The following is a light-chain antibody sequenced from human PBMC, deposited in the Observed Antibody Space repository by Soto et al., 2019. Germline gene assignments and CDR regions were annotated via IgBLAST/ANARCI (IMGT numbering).Light chain of an antibody. CDR1: QSVLYSPNNKNF. Sequence: DIVMTQSPDSLAVSLGERATINCKSSQSVLYSPNNKNFLAWYQQKPGQPPKLLIYWASTRESGVPDRFSGSGSGTDFTLTICSLQAEDEAVYFCQQYYSTPRTFGPGTKVEIK. V-gene: IGKV4-1*01. CDR3: QQYYSTPRT. CDR2: WAS. J-gene: IGKJ1*01.